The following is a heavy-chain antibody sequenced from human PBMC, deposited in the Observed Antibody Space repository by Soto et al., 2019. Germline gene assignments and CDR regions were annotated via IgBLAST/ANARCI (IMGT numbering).Heavy chain of an antibody. CDR2: ISSSSSTI. CDR1: GFTFSSYS. Sequence: PGGSLRLSCAASGFTFSSYSMNWVRQAPGEGLEWVSYISSSSSTIYYADSVKGRFTISRDNAKNSLYLQMNSLRDEDTAVYYCARDQIGYSSSWNYPNYYYGMDVWGQGTTVTVSS. V-gene: IGHV3-48*02. CDR3: ARDQIGYSSSWNYPNYYYGMDV. D-gene: IGHD6-13*01. J-gene: IGHJ6*02.